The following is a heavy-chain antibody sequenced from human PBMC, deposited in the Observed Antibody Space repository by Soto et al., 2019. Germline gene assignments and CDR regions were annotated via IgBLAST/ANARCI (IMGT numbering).Heavy chain of an antibody. D-gene: IGHD3-3*01. CDR2: INTDGSDT. V-gene: IGHV3-74*01. CDR3: VRDNYDRAFAI. Sequence: GGSLRLSCAASGFTFRSHWMHWVRQAPGKGLVWVSRINTDGSDTTYADSVKGRLTISRDNAKNTVYLQMNSLGAEDTAVYYCVRDNYDRAFAIWGQGTMVTVSS. CDR1: GFTFRSHW. J-gene: IGHJ3*02.